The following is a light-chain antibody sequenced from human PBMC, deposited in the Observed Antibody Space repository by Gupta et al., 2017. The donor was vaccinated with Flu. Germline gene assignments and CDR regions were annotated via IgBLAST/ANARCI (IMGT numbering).Light chain of an antibody. J-gene: IGKJ4*01. CDR2: DAS. V-gene: IGKV1-33*01. CDR3: QHDDYLQIT. Sequence: DLPQTPSPSSLSASVGARVPITCQASHDISNYLKWYQQQPGKSPKLLIYDASNLETGVPSRFSGGGLEKQCIFTISRLQHEDTETYYRQHDDYLQITFGGGTKVEIK. CDR1: HDISNY.